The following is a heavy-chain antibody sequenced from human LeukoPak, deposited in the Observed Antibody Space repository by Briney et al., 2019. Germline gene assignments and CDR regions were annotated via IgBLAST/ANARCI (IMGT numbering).Heavy chain of an antibody. CDR3: ARYSSSWSNWFDP. D-gene: IGHD6-13*01. CDR1: GFTFSSYW. CDR2: IKKDGSEK. J-gene: IGHJ5*02. V-gene: IGHV3-7*01. Sequence: GGSLRLSCAASGFTFSSYWMSWVRQAPGKGLEWVANIKKDGSEKYYVDSVKGRFTISRDNAKNSLYLQMNSLRAEDTAVYYCARYSSSWSNWFDPWGQGTLVTVSS.